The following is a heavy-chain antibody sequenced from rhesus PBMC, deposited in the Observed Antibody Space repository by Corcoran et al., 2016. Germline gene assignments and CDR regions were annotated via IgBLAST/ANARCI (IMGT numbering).Heavy chain of an antibody. V-gene: IGHV1-198*02. CDR2: TSPLVGRT. J-gene: IGHJ2*01. CDR3: ARGVEAAAGHWYFDL. D-gene: IGHD6S26*01. Sequence: QVQLVQSGAEVTKPGASVKVSCKASGFTFGSYAISWVRQAPGQGLEWMGVTSPLVGRTNYAEKFQGRVTSTADTSTSTAYMELSSLRSEDTAVYYCARGVEAAAGHWYFDLWGPGTPITISS. CDR1: GFTFGSYA.